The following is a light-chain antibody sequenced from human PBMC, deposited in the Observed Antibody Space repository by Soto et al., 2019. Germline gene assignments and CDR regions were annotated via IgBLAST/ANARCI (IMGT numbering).Light chain of an antibody. CDR3: QQYSTYLWT. V-gene: IGKV1-5*03. J-gene: IGKJ1*01. Sequence: DIHMTQSPSTLSASLGDRDTMTFRASQSIRTWLAWYQQKPGKAPRLLMYQASSLKSGVPSRFSGSGSETDFTLTITSLQPDDTATYFCQQYSTYLWTFGQGTKVDI. CDR1: QSIRTW. CDR2: QAS.